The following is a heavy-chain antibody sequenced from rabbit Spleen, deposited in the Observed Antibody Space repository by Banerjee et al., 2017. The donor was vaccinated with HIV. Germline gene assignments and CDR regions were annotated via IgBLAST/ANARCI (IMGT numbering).Heavy chain of an antibody. D-gene: IGHD2-1*01. Sequence: QQQLVESGGGLVKPGASLTLTCKASGFSFSDRDVMCWVRQAPGKGLEWIACINTYTVKSVYASWATGRFTFSRTSSTTVTLQMTSLTAADTAAYFCVRDRANIGGDYGPYYFDLWGPGTLVTVS. CDR3: VRDRANIGGDYGPYYFDL. J-gene: IGHJ4*01. CDR2: INTYTVKS. CDR1: GFSFSDRDV. V-gene: IGHV1S45*01.